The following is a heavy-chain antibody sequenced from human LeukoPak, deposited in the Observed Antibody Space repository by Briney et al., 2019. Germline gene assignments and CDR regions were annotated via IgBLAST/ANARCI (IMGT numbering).Heavy chain of an antibody. CDR3: AREVVSVPSYFDS. CDR1: GFTVSSSY. Sequence: LSGGSLRLSCVVSGFTVSSSYMYWVRQAPGKGLEWVSFFYRGETTYYAESVRGRFTISRDISKNTLYLLMNSLIPEDTAVYYCAREVVSVPSYFDSWGQGTLDTVSS. CDR2: FYRGETT. V-gene: IGHV3-53*01. J-gene: IGHJ4*02. D-gene: IGHD2-15*01.